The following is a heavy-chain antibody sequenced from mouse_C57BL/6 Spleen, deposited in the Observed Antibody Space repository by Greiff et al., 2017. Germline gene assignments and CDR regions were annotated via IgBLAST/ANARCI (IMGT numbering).Heavy chain of an antibody. CDR1: GFTFSSYA. D-gene: IGHD1-1*01. Sequence: EVHLVESGGGLVKPGGSLKLSCAASGFTFSSYAMSWVRQTPEKRLEWVATISDGGSYTYYPDNVKGRFTISRDNAKNNLYLQMSHLKSEDTAMYDGARGFTTGVEGYCDYWGQGTTLTVSS. J-gene: IGHJ2*01. V-gene: IGHV5-4*01. CDR3: ARGFTTGVEGYCDY. CDR2: ISDGGSYT.